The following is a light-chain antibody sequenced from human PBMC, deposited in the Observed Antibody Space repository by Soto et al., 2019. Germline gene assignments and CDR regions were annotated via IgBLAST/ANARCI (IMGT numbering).Light chain of an antibody. CDR1: QSVLSSSNELNY. J-gene: IGKJ3*01. CDR3: QQYNAVPIT. Sequence: DLRLTQSPDSLTVSLGERATINWKSSQSVLSSSNELNYLAWYQQKPGQSPKLLMYSASTRASGVPERFSGSGSGTEFTLTISSLQAEDVAVYHCQQYNAVPITFGHGTQVEIK. V-gene: IGKV4-1*01. CDR2: SAS.